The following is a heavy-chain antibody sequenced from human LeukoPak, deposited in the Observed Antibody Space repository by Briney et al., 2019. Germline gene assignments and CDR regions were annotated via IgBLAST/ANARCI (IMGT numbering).Heavy chain of an antibody. Sequence: ASVKVSCKASGYTFTSYDINWVRQATGQGLEWMGWMNPNSGNTGYAQKFQGRVTMTRNTSISTAYMELSSLRSEDTAVYYCARVSYCGGDCYSSLYYGMDVWGQGTTVTVSS. J-gene: IGHJ6*02. CDR1: GYTFTSYD. D-gene: IGHD2-21*02. CDR3: ARVSYCGGDCYSSLYYGMDV. CDR2: MNPNSGNT. V-gene: IGHV1-8*01.